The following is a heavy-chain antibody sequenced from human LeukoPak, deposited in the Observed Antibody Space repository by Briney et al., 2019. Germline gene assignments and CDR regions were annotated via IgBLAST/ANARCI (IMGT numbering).Heavy chain of an antibody. CDR3: AKSSSYNYGYYFDY. V-gene: IGHV3-23*01. CDR1: GFTFSNYA. Sequence: GGSLRLSCVASGFTFSNYAMSWVRQAPGKGLEWVSAISGSGGSTYYADSVKGRFTISRDNSKNTLYLQMNSLRAEDTAVYYCAKSSSYNYGYYFDYWGQGTLVTVSS. D-gene: IGHD5-18*01. J-gene: IGHJ4*02. CDR2: ISGSGGST.